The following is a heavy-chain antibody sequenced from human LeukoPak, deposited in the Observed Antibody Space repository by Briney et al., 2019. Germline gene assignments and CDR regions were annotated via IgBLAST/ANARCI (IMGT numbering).Heavy chain of an antibody. V-gene: IGHV1-18*01. CDR3: AREPYSSGWYGVGSWFDP. CDR1: GYTFTSYG. D-gene: IGHD6-19*01. J-gene: IGHJ5*02. CDR2: ISAYNGNT. Sequence: ASVKVSCKASGYTFTSYGISWVRQAPGQGLEWMGWISAYNGNTNYAQKLQGRVTMTTDTSTSTAYMELRSLRCDDTAVYYCAREPYSSGWYGVGSWFDPRGQGALVTVSS.